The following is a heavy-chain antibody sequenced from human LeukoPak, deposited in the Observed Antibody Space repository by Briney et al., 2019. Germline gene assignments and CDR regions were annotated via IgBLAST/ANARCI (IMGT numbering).Heavy chain of an antibody. Sequence: PSETLSLTCAVYGGCFSGYYWSWIRQPPGKGLEWIGEINHSGSTNYNPSLKSRVTISVDTSKNQFSLKLSSVTAADTAVYYCARSRGTVLDYWGQGTLVTVSS. CDR3: ARSRGTVLDY. D-gene: IGHD3-10*01. V-gene: IGHV4-34*01. CDR2: INHSGST. CDR1: GGCFSGYY. J-gene: IGHJ4*02.